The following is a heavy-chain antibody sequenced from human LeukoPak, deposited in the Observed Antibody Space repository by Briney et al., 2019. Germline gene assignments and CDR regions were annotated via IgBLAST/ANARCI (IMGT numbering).Heavy chain of an antibody. Sequence: SQTLSLTCAISGDSVSSNSAAWNWLRQSPSRGLEWLGRTYYRSKWYNDYAVSVKSRITINPDTSKNQSSLQLNSVTPEDTAVYYCARGTYYYGWFDPWGQGTLVTVSS. CDR1: GDSVSSNSAA. CDR2: TYYRSKWYN. D-gene: IGHD3-10*01. CDR3: ARGTYYYGWFDP. J-gene: IGHJ5*02. V-gene: IGHV6-1*01.